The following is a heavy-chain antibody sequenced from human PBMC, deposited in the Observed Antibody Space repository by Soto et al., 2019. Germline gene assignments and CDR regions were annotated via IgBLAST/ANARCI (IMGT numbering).Heavy chain of an antibody. CDR2: IYHSGHT. Sequence: QLRLQESGPGLVKPSETLSLTCTVSGDSISSTSRYWGWIRQPPGKGLEWIGKIYHSGHTYYNPPLKGRVTLSVDTSQNQFSLKLTSVTAADTAVYYCARLSSSGFGFDNWGQGTLVSVSS. D-gene: IGHD3-16*01. CDR1: GDSISSTSRY. J-gene: IGHJ4*02. V-gene: IGHV4-39*01. CDR3: ARLSSSGFGFDN.